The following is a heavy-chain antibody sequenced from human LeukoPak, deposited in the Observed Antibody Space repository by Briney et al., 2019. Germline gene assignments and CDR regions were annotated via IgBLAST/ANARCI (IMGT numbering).Heavy chain of an antibody. CDR3: WLVVSAFDI. CDR1: GFTFSSYS. J-gene: IGHJ3*02. Sequence: TGGSLRLSCTASGFTFSSYSMSWVRQAPGKGLEWVSYISSSGSTIYYADSVKGRFTISRDNAKNSLYLQMNSLRAEDTAVYYCWLVVSAFDIWGQGTMVTVSS. CDR2: ISSSGSTI. V-gene: IGHV3-48*04. D-gene: IGHD6-19*01.